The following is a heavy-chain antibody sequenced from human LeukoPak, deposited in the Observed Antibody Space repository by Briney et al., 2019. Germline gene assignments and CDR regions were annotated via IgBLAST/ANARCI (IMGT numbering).Heavy chain of an antibody. V-gene: IGHV1-69*01. D-gene: IGHD2-15*01. CDR1: GGTFSSYA. CDR3: ARGEEGVVVVAATPYYYYGMDV. J-gene: IGHJ6*02. CDR2: IIPIFGTA. Sequence: GSSVKVSCKASGGTFSSYAISWVRQAPGQGLEWMGGIIPIFGTANYAQKFQGGVTITADESTSTAYMELSSLRSEDTAVYYRARGEEGVVVVAATPYYYYGMDVWGQGTTVTVSS.